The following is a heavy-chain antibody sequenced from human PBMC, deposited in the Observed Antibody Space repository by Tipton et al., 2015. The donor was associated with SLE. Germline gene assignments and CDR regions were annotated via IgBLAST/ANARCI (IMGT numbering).Heavy chain of an antibody. CDR3: ARLLGPQEGVQGVINEVDY. CDR2: IYYTGST. CDR1: GGSISSYY. V-gene: IGHV4-59*08. J-gene: IGHJ4*02. Sequence: TLSLTCTVSGGSISSYYWSWIRQTPGKGLEWIGYIYYTGSTKFNPSLKSRVSISLDTSKNQFSLKLSSVTAADTAVYYCARLLGPQEGVQGVINEVDYWGQGTLVTV. D-gene: IGHD3-10*01.